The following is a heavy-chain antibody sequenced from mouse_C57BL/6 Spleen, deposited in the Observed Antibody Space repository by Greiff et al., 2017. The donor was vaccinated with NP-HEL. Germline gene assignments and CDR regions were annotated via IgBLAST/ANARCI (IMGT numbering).Heavy chain of an antibody. V-gene: IGHV1-53*01. J-gene: IGHJ4*01. CDR3: ARSRFITTVVATGDY. CDR2: INPSNGGT. Sequence: QVQLQQPGTELVKPGASVKLSCKASGYTFTSYWMHWVKQRPGQGLEWIGNINPSNGGTNYNEKFKSKATLTVDKTSSTAYMQLSSLTSEDSAVYYCARSRFITTVVATGDYWGQGTSVTVSS. D-gene: IGHD1-1*01. CDR1: GYTFTSYW.